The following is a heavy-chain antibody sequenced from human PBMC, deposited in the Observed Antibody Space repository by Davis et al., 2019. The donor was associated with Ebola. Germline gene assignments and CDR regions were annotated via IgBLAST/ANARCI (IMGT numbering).Heavy chain of an antibody. J-gene: IGHJ4*02. CDR2: ISGSGGST. D-gene: IGHD2/OR15-2a*01. CDR3: AKDANRGFFDY. V-gene: IGHV3-23*01. Sequence: GESLKISCAASGFTFSSYAMSWVRQAPGKGLEWVSAISGSGGSTYYADSVKGRFTISRDNSKNTLYLQMNSLRAEDTAVYYCAKDANRGFFDYWGQGTLVTVSS. CDR1: GFTFSSYA.